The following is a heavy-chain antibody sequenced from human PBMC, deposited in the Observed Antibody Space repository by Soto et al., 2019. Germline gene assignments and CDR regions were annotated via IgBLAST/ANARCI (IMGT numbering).Heavy chain of an antibody. D-gene: IGHD1-20*01. CDR2: IRNKDNSYTT. CDR3: ARTVFYGMDV. CDR1: GFRFSDHY. Sequence: GGSLRXSXAASGFRFSDHYMDWVRQAPRKGLEWVGRIRNKDNSYTTDYAASVKGRFTISRDDSENSLYLQMSSLKTEDTAVYYCARTVFYGMDVWGQGTTVTVSS. J-gene: IGHJ6*02. V-gene: IGHV3-72*01.